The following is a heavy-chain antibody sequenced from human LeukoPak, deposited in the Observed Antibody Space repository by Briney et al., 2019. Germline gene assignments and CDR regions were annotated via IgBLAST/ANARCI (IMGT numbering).Heavy chain of an antibody. D-gene: IGHD6-19*01. V-gene: IGHV1-18*01. CDR2: ISVYNGNT. Sequence: GASVKASCKASGYTFTTYDISWVRQAPGQGLEWMGWISVYNGNTNYAQKFQGRVTMTTDTSTSTAYMELRSLRSDDTAVYYCARDNRQKQWLIYYDYWGQGTLVTVSS. CDR1: GYTFTTYD. CDR3: ARDNRQKQWLIYYDY. J-gene: IGHJ4*02.